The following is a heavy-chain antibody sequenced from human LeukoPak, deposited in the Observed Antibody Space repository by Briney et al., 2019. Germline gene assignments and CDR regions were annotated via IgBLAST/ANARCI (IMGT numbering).Heavy chain of an antibody. Sequence: PSETLSLTCTVSGGSISSYYWSWIRQPPGKGLEWIGYIYYSGSTNYNPSLKSRVTISVDTSKNQFSLKLSSVTAAVTAVYYCARALDYDFWSGYFGYWGQGTLVTVSS. J-gene: IGHJ4*02. D-gene: IGHD3-3*01. CDR3: ARALDYDFWSGYFGY. V-gene: IGHV4-59*01. CDR1: GGSISSYY. CDR2: IYYSGST.